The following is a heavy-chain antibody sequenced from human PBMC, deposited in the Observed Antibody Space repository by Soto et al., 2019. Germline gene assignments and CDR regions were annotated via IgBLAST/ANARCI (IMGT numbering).Heavy chain of an antibody. CDR1: GFTFKYVW. CDR2: IKRKSDSETT. D-gene: IGHD2-2*03. Sequence: EVLLVESGGDSVKPGGSLRLSCAASGFTFKYVWMTWVRQAPEKGLEWVGRIKRKSDSETTLYATPVPCRVTISREDSKWTAYVEMQSLKTGNTAVYYCAGDGYCSSNTCAGAVDRWGQGTMVRVSA. J-gene: IGHJ3*02. CDR3: AGDGYCSSNTCAGAVDR. V-gene: IGHV3-15*01.